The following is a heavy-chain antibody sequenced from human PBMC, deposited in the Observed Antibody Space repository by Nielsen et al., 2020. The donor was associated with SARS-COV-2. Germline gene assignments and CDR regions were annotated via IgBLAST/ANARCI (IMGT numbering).Heavy chain of an antibody. D-gene: IGHD2-15*01. V-gene: IGHV3-23*01. Sequence: GESLQISCSTSGFMFSQYALAWVRQAPGKGLEWVSAISGRGGLTYYADSVKGRFVISRDISQNTVYLQMDSLRAEDTAVYYCAKAAKADRVYYYFGLDVWGQGTTVTVSS. CDR2: ISGRGGLT. J-gene: IGHJ6*02. CDR3: AKAAKADRVYYYFGLDV. CDR1: GFMFSQYA.